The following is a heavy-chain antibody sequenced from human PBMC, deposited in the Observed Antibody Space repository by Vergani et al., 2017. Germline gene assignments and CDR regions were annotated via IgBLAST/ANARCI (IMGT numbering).Heavy chain of an antibody. D-gene: IGHD3-22*01. Sequence: QVQLVESGGGVVQPGRSLRLSCAASGFTFSSYAMHWVRQAPGKGLECVAVISYDGSNKYYADSVKGRFTISRDNSKNTLYLQMNSLRAEDTAVYYCARGPSSAYYFDYWGQGTLVTVSS. J-gene: IGHJ4*02. V-gene: IGHV3-30-3*01. CDR2: ISYDGSNK. CDR1: GFTFSSYA. CDR3: ARGPSSAYYFDY.